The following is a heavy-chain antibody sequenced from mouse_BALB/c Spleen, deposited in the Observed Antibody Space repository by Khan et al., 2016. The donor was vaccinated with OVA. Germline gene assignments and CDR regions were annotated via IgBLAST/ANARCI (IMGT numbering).Heavy chain of an antibody. CDR1: GFSFTNYG. Sequence: QVQLKESGPGLVAPSQSLSITCTISGFSFTNYGIHWVRQPPGKGLEWLVVIWSDGSTSYNSALKSRLSISRDNSKSQVFLRMNSLQTDGTAMYDCAREPYLHYYIMDYWGQGTSVIVSS. V-gene: IGHV2-6-1*01. CDR2: IWSDGST. D-gene: IGHD2-10*01. CDR3: AREPYLHYYIMDY. J-gene: IGHJ4*01.